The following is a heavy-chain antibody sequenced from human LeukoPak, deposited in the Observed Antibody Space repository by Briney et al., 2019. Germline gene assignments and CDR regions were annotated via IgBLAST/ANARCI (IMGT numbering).Heavy chain of an antibody. CDR1: GYTFTGYY. CDR2: INPNSGGT. V-gene: IGHV1-2*02. D-gene: IGHD3-3*01. Sequence: ASVKVSCKASGYTFTGYYMHWVRQAPGQGLEWMGWINPNSGGTNYAQKFHGRVTMTRDKSISTAYMELSRVRSDDTAVYYCARGTASYYDFWSGYYTLDYWGQGTLVTVSS. CDR3: ARGTASYYDFWSGYYTLDY. J-gene: IGHJ4*02.